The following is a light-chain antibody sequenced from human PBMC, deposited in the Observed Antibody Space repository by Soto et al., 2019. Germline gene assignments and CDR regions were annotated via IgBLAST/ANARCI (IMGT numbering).Light chain of an antibody. CDR2: AAS. Sequence: DIQMTQSPSSLSASVGDRVTITCRASQSISSYLNWYQQKPGKAPKLMLYAASGFQSGVPSRFSASGSGTDFIFTIISLQPEDFATYYCQQRYSTPYTFGQGTKLEIK. CDR1: QSISSY. CDR3: QQRYSTPYT. V-gene: IGKV1-39*01. J-gene: IGKJ2*01.